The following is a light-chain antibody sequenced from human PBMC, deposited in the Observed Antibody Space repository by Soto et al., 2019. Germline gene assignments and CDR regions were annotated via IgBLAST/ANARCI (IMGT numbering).Light chain of an antibody. CDR3: QQYGSSLFT. CDR2: GTS. Sequence: EIVLTQSPGTLSLSPGERATLSCRASQSVSSKYLAWYQQKPGQAPRVLIYGTSIRASGVPERFSGGGSGTDFTLTITRLEPEDFAVYYCQQYGSSLFTFGPGTKVHFK. CDR1: QSVSSKY. J-gene: IGKJ3*01. V-gene: IGKV3-20*01.